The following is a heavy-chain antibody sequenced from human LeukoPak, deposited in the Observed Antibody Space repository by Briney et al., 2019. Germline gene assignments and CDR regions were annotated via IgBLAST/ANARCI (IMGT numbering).Heavy chain of an antibody. CDR1: GFTFSDYY. J-gene: IGHJ4*02. CDR2: ISSSSSYT. V-gene: IGHV3-11*06. D-gene: IGHD2-2*01. CDR3: ARVVGEGYPDY. Sequence: PGGSLRLSCAASGFTFSDYYMSWVRQAPGKGLEWVSYISSSSSYTNYADSVKGRFTISRDNDKNSLYLQMNSLRAEDTAVYYCARVVGEGYPDYWGQGTLVTVSS.